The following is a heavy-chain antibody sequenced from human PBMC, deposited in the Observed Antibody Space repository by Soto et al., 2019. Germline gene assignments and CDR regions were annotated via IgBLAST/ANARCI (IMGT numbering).Heavy chain of an antibody. J-gene: IGHJ4*02. CDR3: ATADGFGVVTPFFEY. D-gene: IGHD3-3*01. Sequence: SETLSLTCTVSGGSINSRSHYWGWIRQSPGKHLEWIGSSFYRGSTHYNPSLKTRVTISVDTSKNQVSLKLYSVTAADTALYYCATADGFGVVTPFFEYWGQGILVTVAS. CDR1: GGSINSRSHY. V-gene: IGHV4-39*01. CDR2: SFYRGST.